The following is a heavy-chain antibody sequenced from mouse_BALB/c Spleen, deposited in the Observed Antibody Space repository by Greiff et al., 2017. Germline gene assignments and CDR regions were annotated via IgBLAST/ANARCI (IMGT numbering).Heavy chain of an antibody. CDR1: GYTFTDYA. CDR3: ARKRGYYRYDDAMDY. V-gene: IGHV1S137*01. J-gene: IGHJ4*01. CDR2: ISTYYGDA. Sequence: VQLQQSGAELVRPGVSVKISCKGSGYTFTDYAMHWVKQSHAKSLEWIGVISTYYGDASYNQKFKGKATMTVDKSSSTAYMELARLTSEDSAIYYCARKRGYYRYDDAMDYWGQGTSVTVSS. D-gene: IGHD2-14*01.